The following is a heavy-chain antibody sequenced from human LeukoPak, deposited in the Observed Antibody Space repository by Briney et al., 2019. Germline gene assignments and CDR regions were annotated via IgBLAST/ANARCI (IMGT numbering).Heavy chain of an antibody. CDR1: GFTVTNNY. D-gene: IGHD3-10*01. Sequence: GGSLRLSCAAFGFTVTNNYMSWVRQAPGKGLEWVSVIYAGGTTSYADSVKGRFTISRDSSKNTLYLQMNSLRAEDTAVYYCAREGYASGTRYGMDVWGQGTTVTVSS. J-gene: IGHJ6*02. CDR3: AREGYASGTRYGMDV. CDR2: IYAGGTT. V-gene: IGHV3-66*01.